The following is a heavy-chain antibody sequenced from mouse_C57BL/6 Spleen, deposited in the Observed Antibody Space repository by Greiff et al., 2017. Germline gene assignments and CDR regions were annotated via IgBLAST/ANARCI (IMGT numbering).Heavy chain of an antibody. V-gene: IGHV1-64*01. J-gene: IGHJ2*01. CDR3: ARGELGRDYFDY. Sequence: QVQLQQPGAELVKPGASVKLSCKASGYTFTSYWMHWVKQRPGQGLEWIGMIHPNRGSTNYNEKFKSKATLTVDKSSSTAYMQLSSLTSEDSAVYYCARGELGRDYFDYWGQGTTLTVSS. CDR1: GYTFTSYW. CDR2: IHPNRGST. D-gene: IGHD4-1*01.